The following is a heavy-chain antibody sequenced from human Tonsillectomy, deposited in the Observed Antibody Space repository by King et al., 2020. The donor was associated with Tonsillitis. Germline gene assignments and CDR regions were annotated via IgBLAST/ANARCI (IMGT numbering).Heavy chain of an antibody. D-gene: IGHD6-13*01. CDR2: ISYDGSNK. Sequence: QLVQSGGGVVQPGRFLRLSCAASGFTFSSYPMHWVRQAPGKGLEWVAVISYDGSNKYYADSVKGRFTISRDNSKNTLFLQMSSLRAEDTAVYYCASESLASEYSSNWYEPIDYWGQGTLVTVSS. CDR1: GFTFSSYP. J-gene: IGHJ4*02. V-gene: IGHV3-30*04. CDR3: ASESLASEYSSNWYEPIDY.